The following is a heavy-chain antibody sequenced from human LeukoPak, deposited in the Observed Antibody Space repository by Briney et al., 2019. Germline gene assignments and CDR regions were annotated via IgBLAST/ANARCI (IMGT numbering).Heavy chain of an antibody. CDR2: ISSSSSYI. Sequence: GGSLRLSCAASGFTFSSYSMNWVRQAPGKGLEWVSSISSSSSYIYYADSVKGRFTISRGNAKNSLYLQMNSLRAEDTAVYYCARARIPRRITMIVVVITSDAFDIWGQGTMVTVSS. CDR3: ARARIPRRITMIVVVITSDAFDI. J-gene: IGHJ3*02. D-gene: IGHD3-22*01. CDR1: GFTFSSYS. V-gene: IGHV3-21*01.